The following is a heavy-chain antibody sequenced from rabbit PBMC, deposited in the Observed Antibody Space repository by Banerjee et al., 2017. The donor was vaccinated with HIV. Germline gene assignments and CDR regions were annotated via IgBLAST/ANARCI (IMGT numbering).Heavy chain of an antibody. CDR1: GFSFSSGYY. CDR3: ARADGSGSSYYYYNL. D-gene: IGHD8-1*01. V-gene: IGHV1S40*01. Sequence: QSLEESGGDLVKPGASLTLTCTASGFSFSSGYYMCWVRQAPGKGLEWIACIYAGSSGSTYYASWAKGRFTISKTSSTTVTLQSTSLTAADTATYFCARADGSGSSYYYYNLRGQGTLVTVS. J-gene: IGHJ6*01. CDR2: IYAGSSGST.